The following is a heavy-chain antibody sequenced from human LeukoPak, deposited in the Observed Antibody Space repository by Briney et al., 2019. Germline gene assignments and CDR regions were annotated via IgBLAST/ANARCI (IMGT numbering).Heavy chain of an antibody. CDR2: IKQDAPEK. V-gene: IGHV3-7*03. CDR1: GFTFGTYW. CDR3: ARDYEGACSSESSRCLHFDY. J-gene: IGHJ4*02. Sequence: GGPLTLSCAASGFTFGTYWMSWARQAPGKGREGVANIKQDAPEKYYVDPVRGRFTVPRDNAKNLMYLQMSSLRVEDTAVYYCARDYEGACSSESSRCLHFDYWGQGILVTVSS. D-gene: IGHD2-2*01.